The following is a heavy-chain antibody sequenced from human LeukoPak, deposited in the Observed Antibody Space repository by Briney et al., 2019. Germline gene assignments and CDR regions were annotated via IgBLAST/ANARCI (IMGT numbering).Heavy chain of an antibody. CDR3: AREGGHCGGDCYPDAFDI. Sequence: GGSLRLSCAASGFTFSSYEMNWVRQAPGKGLEWVSYISSSGSTIYYADSVKGRFTISRDNAKNSLYLQMNSLSAEDTAVYYCAREGGHCGGDCYPDAFDIWGQGTLVTVSS. J-gene: IGHJ3*02. V-gene: IGHV3-48*03. CDR2: ISSSGSTI. CDR1: GFTFSSYE. D-gene: IGHD2-21*02.